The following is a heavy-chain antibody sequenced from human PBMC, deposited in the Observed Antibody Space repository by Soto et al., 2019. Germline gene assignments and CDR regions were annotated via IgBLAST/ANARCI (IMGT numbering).Heavy chain of an antibody. CDR2: INHSGST. CDR3: ARARNLGY. Sequence: SETLSLTCAVYGGSFSGYYWSWIRQPPGKGLEWIGEINHSGSTNYNPSLKSRVTISVDTSKNQFSLKLSSVTAADTAVYYCARARNLGYWGQGTLVTVFS. CDR1: GGSFSGYY. J-gene: IGHJ4*02. V-gene: IGHV4-34*01. D-gene: IGHD3-16*01.